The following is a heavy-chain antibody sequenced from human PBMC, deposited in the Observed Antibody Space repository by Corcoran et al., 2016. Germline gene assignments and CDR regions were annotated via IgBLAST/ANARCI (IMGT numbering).Heavy chain of an antibody. CDR2: INPMGGST. CDR3: ATTSGYDG. Sequence: QVQLVQSGAEVKKPGASVKVSCKASGYTFTSYYMHWVRQAPGQGLEWVGIINPMGGSTSYEEKFQGRVTMTRDTSTSTVYMELSRLRSEDTAVYYGATTSGYDGWGQGTLVTVSS. CDR1: GYTFTSYY. V-gene: IGHV1-46*01. D-gene: IGHD3-22*01. J-gene: IGHJ4*02.